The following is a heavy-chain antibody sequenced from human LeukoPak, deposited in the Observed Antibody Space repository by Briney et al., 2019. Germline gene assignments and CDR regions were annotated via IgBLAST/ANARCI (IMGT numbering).Heavy chain of an antibody. CDR3: ARIWDTAMVTLWFDP. Sequence: ASVKVSCKASGYTFTSYGISWVRQAPGQGLEWMGWISAYNGNTNYAQKLQGRVTMTTDTSTSTAYMELRSLRSDDTAVYYCARIWDTAMVTLWFDPWGQGTLVTVSS. V-gene: IGHV1-18*01. CDR1: GYTFTSYG. CDR2: ISAYNGNT. J-gene: IGHJ5*02. D-gene: IGHD5-18*01.